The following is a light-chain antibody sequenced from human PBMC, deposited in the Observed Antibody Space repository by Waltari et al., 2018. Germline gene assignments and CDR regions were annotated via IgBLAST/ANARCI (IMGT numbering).Light chain of an antibody. CDR3: GTWDSRLSGAV. Sequence: QSALPQPPSVSAPPAQRAPLSRPGRTSNLGNHSLSFYRQFPGTAPKLTIYEDSELPSGIPGRFSGSKSGTSATLDSTGLQAGEEADYYCGTWDSRLSGAVFGGGTHLTVL. J-gene: IGLJ7*01. CDR2: EDS. V-gene: IGLV1-51*02. CDR1: TSNLGNHS.